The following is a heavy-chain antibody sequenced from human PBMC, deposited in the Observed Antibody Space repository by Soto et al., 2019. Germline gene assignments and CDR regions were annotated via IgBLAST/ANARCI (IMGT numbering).Heavy chain of an antibody. V-gene: IGHV3-74*01. J-gene: IGHJ4*02. CDR2: INSDGTIT. Sequence: PGGSLRLSCAASGFTFSSYWMHWVRQAPGKGLVWVSRINSDGTITIHVDSVKGRFTISRDNAKNTLYLQMNSQRVEDTAVYYCAREVRPNNGYYHFDYWGQGTLVTVSS. D-gene: IGHD3-22*01. CDR1: GFTFSSYW. CDR3: AREVRPNNGYYHFDY.